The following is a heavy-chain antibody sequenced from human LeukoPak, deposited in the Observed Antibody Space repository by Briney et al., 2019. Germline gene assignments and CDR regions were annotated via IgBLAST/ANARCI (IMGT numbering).Heavy chain of an antibody. CDR3: ARDKDGSNWYFDL. CDR2: IYYSGST. D-gene: IGHD5-24*01. J-gene: IGHJ2*01. Sequence: PSETLSLTCTVSGGSINRSYWSWIRQPPGKGLELIGYIYYSGSTNYNPSLKSRVTISVDTSKNQFSLKLSSVTTADTAVYYCARDKDGSNWYFDLWGRGTLVTVSS. V-gene: IGHV4-59*01. CDR1: GGSINRSY.